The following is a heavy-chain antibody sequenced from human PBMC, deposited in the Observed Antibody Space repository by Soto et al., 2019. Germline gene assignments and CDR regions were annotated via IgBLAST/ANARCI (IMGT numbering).Heavy chain of an antibody. CDR2: SYSGGIT. V-gene: IGHV4-59*01. J-gene: IGHJ6*01. CDR1: CASFSRYF. CDR3: ARAVTRGGACYG. D-gene: IGHD3-10*01. Sequence: SETLSLTCIVPCASFSRYFWTWIRQPPGKGLEWLGYSYSGGITNYNPSLKSRVTISLDTSKNSFSLRLDYVTAADTALYFCARAVTRGGACYGWGLGTMGAVSS.